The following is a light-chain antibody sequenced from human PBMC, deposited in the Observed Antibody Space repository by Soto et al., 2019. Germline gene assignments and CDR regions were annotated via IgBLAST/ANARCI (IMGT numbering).Light chain of an antibody. CDR3: QKYNTVPAT. CDR1: QGIGNS. J-gene: IGKJ5*01. Sequence: DIQMTQSPPSLSASVGDRVTITCRASQGIGNSLAWYQQKPGTVPKLLIYSASTLQSGVPSRFSGSGSGTDFTLTMSSLPPEDVAAYYCQKYNTVPATFGQGTRLEIK. CDR2: SAS. V-gene: IGKV1-27*01.